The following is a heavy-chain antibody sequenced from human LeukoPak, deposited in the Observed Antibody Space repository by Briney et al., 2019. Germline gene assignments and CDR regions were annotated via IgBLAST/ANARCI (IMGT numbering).Heavy chain of an antibody. Sequence: SETLSHTCTVSGGSISSYYWSWIRQPPGKGLEWIGYIYYSGSTNYNPSLKSRVTISVDTSKNQFSLKLSSVTAADTAVYYCARKPGHYYDSSGYYISFFDLWGRGTLVTVSS. CDR1: GGSISSYY. CDR2: IYYSGST. J-gene: IGHJ2*01. D-gene: IGHD3-22*01. CDR3: ARKPGHYYDSSGYYISFFDL. V-gene: IGHV4-59*08.